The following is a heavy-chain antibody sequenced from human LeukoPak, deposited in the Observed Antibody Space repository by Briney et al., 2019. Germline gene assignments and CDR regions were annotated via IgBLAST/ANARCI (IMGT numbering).Heavy chain of an antibody. CDR1: GDSIGSYY. V-gene: IGHV4-59*08. D-gene: IGHD6-19*01. Sequence: SSETLSLTCTVSGDSIGSYYWSWIRQPPGKGLEWIGYIYYSGGTNYNPSLKSRVTISVDTSKNQFSLKLSSVTAADTAVYYCARHGGGWTFDFWGQGILVTVSS. J-gene: IGHJ4*02. CDR2: IYYSGGT. CDR3: ARHGGGWTFDF.